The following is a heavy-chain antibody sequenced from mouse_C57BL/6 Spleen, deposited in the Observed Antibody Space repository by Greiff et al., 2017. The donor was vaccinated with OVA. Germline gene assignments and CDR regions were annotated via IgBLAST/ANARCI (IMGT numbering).Heavy chain of an antibody. CDR2: INPSNGGT. CDR1: CYTFPSYW. V-gene: IGHV1-53*01. D-gene: IGHD2-2*01. Sequence: QVQLPQPGTELVTPGASVTLSCKASCYTFPSYWLPWVKQSPGQCLAWIGNINPSNGGTTYNEKFKSKATLTVDKSSSTAYMQLSSLTSEDSAVDYCAREGVTTRDYAMDYWGQGTSVTVSS. CDR3: AREGVTTRDYAMDY. J-gene: IGHJ4*01.